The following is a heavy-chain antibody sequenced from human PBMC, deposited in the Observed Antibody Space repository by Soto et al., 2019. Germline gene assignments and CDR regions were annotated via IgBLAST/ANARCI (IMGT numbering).Heavy chain of an antibody. J-gene: IGHJ5*02. V-gene: IGHV1-18*04. CDR2: ISAYNGNT. Sequence: APVPVSCKTSGYTFPCYGFSSIRQAPGQGLEWMGWISAYNGNTNYAQKLQGRVTMTTDASTSTAYIELRSLRSEDTAVYYCARVRYNGSGSSINWFDPWGQGTLVTVSS. CDR1: GYTFPCYG. D-gene: IGHD3-10*01. CDR3: ARVRYNGSGSSINWFDP.